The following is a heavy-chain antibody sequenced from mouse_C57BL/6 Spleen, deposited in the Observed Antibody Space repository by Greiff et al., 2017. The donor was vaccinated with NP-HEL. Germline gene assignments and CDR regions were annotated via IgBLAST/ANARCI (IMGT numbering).Heavy chain of an antibody. CDR3: AKKGEYDYDGGYAMDY. Sequence: QVQLKQSGPGLVQPSQSLSITCTVSGFSLTSYGVHWVRQSPGKGLEWLGVIWRGGSTDYNAAFMSRLSITKDNSKSQVFFKMNSRQADDTAIYYCAKKGEYDYDGGYAMDYWGQGTSVTVSS. CDR1: GFSLTSYG. V-gene: IGHV2-5*01. J-gene: IGHJ4*01. D-gene: IGHD2-4*01. CDR2: IWRGGST.